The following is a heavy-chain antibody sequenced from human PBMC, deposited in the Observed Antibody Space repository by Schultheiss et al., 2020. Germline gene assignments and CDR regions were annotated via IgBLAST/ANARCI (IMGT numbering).Heavy chain of an antibody. CDR3: AKSLQYAYVDTAMGDDDYYYYYYGMDV. Sequence: SVKVSCKASGGTFSSYAISWVRQAPGQGLEWMGGIIPIFGTANYAQKFQGRVTITADESTSTAYMELSSLRSEDTAVYYCAKSLQYAYVDTAMGDDDYYYYYYGMDVWGQGTTVTVSS. J-gene: IGHJ6*02. CDR2: IIPIFGTA. V-gene: IGHV1-69*13. D-gene: IGHD5-18*01. CDR1: GGTFSSYA.